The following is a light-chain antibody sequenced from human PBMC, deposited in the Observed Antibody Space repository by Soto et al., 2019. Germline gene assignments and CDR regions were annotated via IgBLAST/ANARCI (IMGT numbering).Light chain of an antibody. V-gene: IGLV1-47*01. CDR2: RNN. CDR3: AAWDDSLSGRV. Sequence: QSVLTQPPSASGTPGQRVAISFSGSSSNIGTFYVYWYQQLPGTAPKLLIYRNNQRPSGVPDRFSGSKSGTSASLAISGLRSEDEADYYCAAWDDSLSGRVFGTGTKVTVL. CDR1: SSNIGTFY. J-gene: IGLJ1*01.